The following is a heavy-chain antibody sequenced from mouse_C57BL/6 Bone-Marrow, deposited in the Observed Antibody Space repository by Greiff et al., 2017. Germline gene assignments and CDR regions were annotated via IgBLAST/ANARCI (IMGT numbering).Heavy chain of an antibody. CDR3: ARDLCGSSYGGYFDV. V-gene: IGHV7-1*01. CDR2: SRNKANDYTT. Sequence: EVQRVESGGGLVQSGRSLRLSCATSGFTFSDFYMEWVRQAPGKGLEWIAASRNKANDYTTEYSASVKGRFIVSRDTSQSILYLQMNALRAEDTAIYYCARDLCGSSYGGYFDVWGTGTTVTVSS. J-gene: IGHJ1*03. CDR1: GFTFSDFY. D-gene: IGHD1-1*01.